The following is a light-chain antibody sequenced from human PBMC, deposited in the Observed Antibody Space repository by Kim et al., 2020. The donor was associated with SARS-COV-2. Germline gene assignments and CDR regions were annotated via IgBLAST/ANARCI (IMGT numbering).Light chain of an antibody. Sequence: SYELTQPPSVSVSPGQTASITCSGDKLGDNFASWYQQKPGQSPVLVIYRDTERPSEIPERFSGPNSGNTATLTISGTQTIDEAAYYCQTWDSRTVVFGGGTKLTVL. CDR2: RDT. CDR3: QTWDSRTVV. J-gene: IGLJ2*01. V-gene: IGLV3-1*01. CDR1: KLGDNF.